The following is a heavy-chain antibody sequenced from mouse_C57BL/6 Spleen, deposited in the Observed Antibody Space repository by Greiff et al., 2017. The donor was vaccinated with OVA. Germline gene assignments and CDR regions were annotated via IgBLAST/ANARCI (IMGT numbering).Heavy chain of an antibody. CDR1: GYTFTDYE. J-gene: IGHJ3*01. CDR3: TRRWGAY. CDR2: IDPETGGT. Sequence: VQLVESGAELVRPGASVTLSCKASGYTFTDYEMHWVKQTPVHGLEWIGAIDPETGGTAYNQKFKGKAILTADKSSSTAYMELRSLTSEDSAVYYCTRRWGAYWGQGTLVTVSA. V-gene: IGHV1-15*01. D-gene: IGHD2-3*01.